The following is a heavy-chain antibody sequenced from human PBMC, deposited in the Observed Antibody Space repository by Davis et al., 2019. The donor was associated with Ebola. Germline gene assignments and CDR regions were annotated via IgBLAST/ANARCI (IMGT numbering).Heavy chain of an antibody. V-gene: IGHV3-23*01. CDR3: ARERERDTLYYYYGMDV. D-gene: IGHD5-18*01. CDR1: GYTFSSYA. CDR2: VSGSVGST. Sequence: GESLKISCPASGYTFSSYAMSWVRQAPGKGLEWVSAVSGSVGSTYYADSVKGRFTISRDNSKNTLYLQMNSLRAEDTAVYYCARERERDTLYYYYGMDVWGQGTTVTVSS. J-gene: IGHJ6*02.